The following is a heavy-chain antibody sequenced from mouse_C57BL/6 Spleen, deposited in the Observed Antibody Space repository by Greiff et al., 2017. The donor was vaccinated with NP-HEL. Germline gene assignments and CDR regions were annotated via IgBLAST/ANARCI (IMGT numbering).Heavy chain of an antibody. CDR3: ARHEGRLLLRSYAMDY. J-gene: IGHJ4*01. CDR1: GYTFTEYT. V-gene: IGHV1-62-2*01. D-gene: IGHD1-1*01. Sequence: VKLQESGAELVKPGASVKLSCKASGYTFTEYTIHWVKQRSGQGLEWIGWFYPGSGSIKYNEKFKDKATLTADKSSSTVYMELSRLTSEDSAVYFCARHEGRLLLRSYAMDYWGQGTSVTVSS. CDR2: FYPGSGSI.